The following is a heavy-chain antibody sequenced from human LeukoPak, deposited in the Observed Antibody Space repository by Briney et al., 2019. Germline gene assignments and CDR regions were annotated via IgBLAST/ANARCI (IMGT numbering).Heavy chain of an antibody. Sequence: SETLSFTCTVSGGSISSYYWSWIRQPPGKGLEWIGYIYYSGSTNYNPSLKSRVTISVDTSKNQFSLKLSSVTAADTAVYYCARLGVPAYYYGMDVWGQGTTVTVSS. D-gene: IGHD3-16*01. V-gene: IGHV4-59*08. CDR2: IYYSGST. CDR1: GGSISSYY. J-gene: IGHJ6*02. CDR3: ARLGVPAYYYGMDV.